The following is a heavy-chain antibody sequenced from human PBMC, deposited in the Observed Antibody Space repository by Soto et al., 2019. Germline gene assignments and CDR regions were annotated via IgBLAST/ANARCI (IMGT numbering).Heavy chain of an antibody. J-gene: IGHJ4*02. CDR2: INHSGST. CDR3: ARQAARGGRLNC. V-gene: IGHV4-34*01. D-gene: IGHD6-6*01. Sequence: SETLSLTCAVYGGSFSGYYWSWIRQPPGKGLEWIGEINHSGSTNYNPSLKSRVTISVDTSKNQFSLKLSSVTAADTAVYYCARQAARGGRLNCWGQGTLVTVCS. CDR1: GGSFSGYY.